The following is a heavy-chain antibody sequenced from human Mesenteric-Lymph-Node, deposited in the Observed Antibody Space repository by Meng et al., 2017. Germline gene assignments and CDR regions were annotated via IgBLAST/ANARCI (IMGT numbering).Heavy chain of an antibody. D-gene: IGHD3-22*01. J-gene: IGHJ4*01. V-gene: IGHV4-31*03. CDR2: IYYSGST. Sequence: QVQLQESGPGLVKPSQTLSLTCTLSGGSISSGGYSWSWIRQHPGKGLEWIAYIYYSGSTYYNPSLKSRVILSVDTSKNQFSLKLSSVTAADTAVYYCARVDSSGYFLDYWGQGTLVTVSS. CDR3: ARVDSSGYFLDY. CDR1: GGSISSGGYS.